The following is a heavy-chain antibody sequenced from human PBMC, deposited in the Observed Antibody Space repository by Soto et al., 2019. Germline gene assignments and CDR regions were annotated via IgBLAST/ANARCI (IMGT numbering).Heavy chain of an antibody. J-gene: IGHJ6*03. CDR3: ARGVRSSYYYYYYMDV. CDR2: INPSGGST. Sequence: SVKVSCKASGYTFTTYYMHWVRQAPGQGLEWMEIINPSGGSTSYAQKFQGRVTMTRDTSTSTVYMELSSLRSEDTAVYYCARGVRSSYYYYYYMDVWGKGTTVTVSS. V-gene: IGHV1-46*03. D-gene: IGHD3-10*01. CDR1: GYTFTTYY.